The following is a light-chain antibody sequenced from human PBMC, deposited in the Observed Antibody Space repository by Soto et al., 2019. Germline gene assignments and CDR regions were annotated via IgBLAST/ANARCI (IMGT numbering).Light chain of an antibody. CDR3: CSFASSATLV. CDR1: SSDIGYHNR. J-gene: IGLJ6*01. Sequence: QSALTQPPSVSGSPGQSVTISCTGTSSDIGYHNRVSWYQQPPGTAPKLMIYEVSTRYSGVPDRFSGSKSGNTASLTISGLQAEDEADYYCCSFASSATLVFGGGTKVTVL. V-gene: IGLV2-18*02. CDR2: EVS.